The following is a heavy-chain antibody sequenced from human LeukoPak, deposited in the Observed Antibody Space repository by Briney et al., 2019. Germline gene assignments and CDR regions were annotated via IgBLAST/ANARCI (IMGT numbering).Heavy chain of an antibody. V-gene: IGHV3-30*18. CDR2: ISYDGSNK. Sequence: GGSLRLSCAASGFTFSSYGMHWVRQAPGKGLEWVAVISYDGSNKYYADSVKGRFTISRDNSKNTLYLQMDSLRAEDTAVYYCAKDRRGYSYGPFDYWGQGTLVTVSS. CDR1: GFTFSSYG. CDR3: AKDRRGYSYGPFDY. D-gene: IGHD5-18*01. J-gene: IGHJ4*02.